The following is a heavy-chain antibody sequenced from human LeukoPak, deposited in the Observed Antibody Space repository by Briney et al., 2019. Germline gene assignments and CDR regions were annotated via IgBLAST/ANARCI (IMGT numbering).Heavy chain of an antibody. CDR1: GGTFSIYA. CDR2: IIPIFGTA. CDR3: ARLNWAPYNWFDP. J-gene: IGHJ5*02. Sequence: GASVKVSCKASGGTFSIYAISWVRQAPGQGLEWMGGIIPIFGTANYAQKFQGRVTITADESTSTAYMELSSLRSEDTAVYYCARLNWAPYNWFDPWGQGTLVTVSS. D-gene: IGHD7-27*01. V-gene: IGHV1-69*13.